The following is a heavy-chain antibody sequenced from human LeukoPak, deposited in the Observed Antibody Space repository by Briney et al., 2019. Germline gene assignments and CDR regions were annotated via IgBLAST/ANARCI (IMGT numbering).Heavy chain of an antibody. D-gene: IGHD5-18*01. V-gene: IGHV1-69*13. CDR2: IIPIFGTA. J-gene: IGHJ4*02. Sequence: ASVTVSCKASGYTFTSYGISWVRQAPGQGLEWMGGIIPIFGTANYAQKFQGRVTITADESTSTAYMELSSLRSEDTAVYYCARGAKTINPTWIQLWYDYWGQGTLVTVSS. CDR1: GYTFTSYG. CDR3: ARGAKTINPTWIQLWYDY.